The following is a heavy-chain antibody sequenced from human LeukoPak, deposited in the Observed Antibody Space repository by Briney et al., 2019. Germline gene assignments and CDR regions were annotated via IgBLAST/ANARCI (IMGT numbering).Heavy chain of an antibody. CDR2: ISSSGSTI. D-gene: IGHD1-26*01. Sequence: GGSLRLSCAASGFTFSSYEMNWVRQAPWKGLEWVSYISSSGSTIYYADSVKGRFTISRDNSKNTLYLQMNSLRAEDTAVYYCAKLGYSGSYFLDYWGQGTLVTVSS. V-gene: IGHV3-48*03. CDR3: AKLGYSGSYFLDY. CDR1: GFTFSSYE. J-gene: IGHJ4*02.